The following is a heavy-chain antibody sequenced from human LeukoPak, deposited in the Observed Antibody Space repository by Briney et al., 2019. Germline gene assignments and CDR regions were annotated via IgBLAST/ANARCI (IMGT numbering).Heavy chain of an antibody. Sequence: GASVTVSCKASGYTFTSYDINWVRQATGQGLEWMGWMNPNSGNTGYAQKFQGRVTMTRNTSISTAYMELSSLRSEDTAVYYCARDRGRYYDSRGFYWGYYFDSWGQGILVTVST. V-gene: IGHV1-8*01. CDR2: MNPNSGNT. D-gene: IGHD3-22*01. CDR3: ARDRGRYYDSRGFYWGYYFDS. J-gene: IGHJ4*02. CDR1: GYTFTSYD.